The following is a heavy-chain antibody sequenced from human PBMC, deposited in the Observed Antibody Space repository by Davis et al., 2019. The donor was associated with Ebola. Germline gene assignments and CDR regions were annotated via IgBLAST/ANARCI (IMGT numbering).Heavy chain of an antibody. CDR3: VSRADGYNLDTFDI. CDR2: IYTGDSDT. V-gene: IGHV5-51*01. Sequence: GESLKISCKDSGNSFTSHWIGWVRQMPGKGLDWTGTIYTGDSDTRYSPSFRGQVTISADKFTRTAYLQWGRLKASDTAMYYCVSRADGYNLDTFDIWGQGTMVTVSS. CDR1: GNSFTSHW. D-gene: IGHD5-24*01. J-gene: IGHJ3*02.